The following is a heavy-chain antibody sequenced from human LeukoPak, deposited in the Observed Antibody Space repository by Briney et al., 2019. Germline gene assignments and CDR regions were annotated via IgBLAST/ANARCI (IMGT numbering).Heavy chain of an antibody. CDR3: ARQNYYDSSVRFDP. J-gene: IGHJ5*02. CDR2: IYYSGST. Sequence: SETLSLTCTVSGGSISSYYWGWIRQPPGKGLEWIGSIYYSGSTYYNPSLKSRVTISVDTSKNQFSLKLSSVTAADTAVYYCARQNYYDSSVRFDPWGQGTLVTASS. CDR1: GGSISSYY. D-gene: IGHD3-22*01. V-gene: IGHV4-39*01.